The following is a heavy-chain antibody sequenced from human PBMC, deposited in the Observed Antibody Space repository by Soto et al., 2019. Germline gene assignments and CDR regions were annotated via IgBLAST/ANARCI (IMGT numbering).Heavy chain of an antibody. CDR3: AKEMARGYSSIWYYFDY. D-gene: IGHD6-13*01. V-gene: IGHV3-30*18. CDR1: GFTFSSYG. CDR2: ISYDGSNK. J-gene: IGHJ4*02. Sequence: GGSLRLSCAASGFTFSSYGMHWVRQAPGKGLEWVAVISYDGSNKYYADSVKGRFTISRDNSKNTLYLQMNSLRAEDTAVYYCAKEMARGYSSIWYYFDYRGQGTLVTVSS.